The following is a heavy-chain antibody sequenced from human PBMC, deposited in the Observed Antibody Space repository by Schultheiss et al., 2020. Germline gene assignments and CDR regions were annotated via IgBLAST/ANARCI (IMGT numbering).Heavy chain of an antibody. V-gene: IGHV4-39*01. CDR3: ATIGFRIGYHFFDY. CDR2: IYYSGST. CDR1: GGSISSSSYY. D-gene: IGHD6-25*01. J-gene: IGHJ4*02. Sequence: GSLRLSCTVSGGSISSSSYYWGWIRQPPGKGLEWIGSIYYSGSTYYNPSLKSRVTISVDTSKNQFSLKLSSVTAADTAVYYCATIGFRIGYHFFDYWGQGTLVTVSS.